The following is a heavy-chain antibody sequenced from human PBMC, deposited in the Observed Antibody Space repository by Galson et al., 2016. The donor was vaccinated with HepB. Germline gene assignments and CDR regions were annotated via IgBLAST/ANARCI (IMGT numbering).Heavy chain of an antibody. CDR3: ARDHGGFDAFDI. Sequence: SETLSLTCAVYGGSFSGYFWSWIRQPPGKGLEWIGEINHSGSTNYNPSLKSRVTISVDPSKNQFSLKLSSVTAADTAVYYCARDHGGFDAFDIWGQGTMVTVSS. J-gene: IGHJ3*02. CDR1: GGSFSGYF. D-gene: IGHD4-23*01. CDR2: INHSGST. V-gene: IGHV4-34*01.